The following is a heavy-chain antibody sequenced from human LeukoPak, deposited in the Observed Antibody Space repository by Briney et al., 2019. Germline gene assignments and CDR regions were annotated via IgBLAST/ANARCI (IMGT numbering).Heavy chain of an antibody. CDR2: IHYSEST. CDR1: GGSPWSGGDY. D-gene: IGHD3-22*01. CDR3: ARGHDDYDSRGYYRFDY. V-gene: IGHV4-31*03. J-gene: IGHJ4*02. Sequence: PSQTLSLTCIVSGGSPWSGGDYCSWIRQHPGRGLEWLRYIHYSESTYYNPSRRSRVTISVDTYKNQLSLNLNSVTAADTGVYFCARGHDDYDSRGYYRFDYWGQGTLVTVSS.